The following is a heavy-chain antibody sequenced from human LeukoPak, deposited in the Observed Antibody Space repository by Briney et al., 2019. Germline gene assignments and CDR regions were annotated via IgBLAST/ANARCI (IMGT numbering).Heavy chain of an antibody. CDR2: IIPIFGTA. Sequence: SVKVSCKASGGTFSSYAISWVRQAPGQGREWMGGIIPIFGTANYAQKFQGRVTITADESTSTAYMELSSLRSEDTAVYYCATVLRYFDWLPIDYWGRGTLVTVSS. CDR3: ATVLRYFDWLPIDY. D-gene: IGHD3-9*01. J-gene: IGHJ4*02. CDR1: GGTFSSYA. V-gene: IGHV1-69*13.